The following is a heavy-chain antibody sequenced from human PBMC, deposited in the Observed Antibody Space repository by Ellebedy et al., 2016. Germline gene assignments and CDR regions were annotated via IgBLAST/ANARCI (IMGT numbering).Heavy chain of an antibody. CDR1: GYSFTSYW. CDR3: ARLVGGSGITYYYYYGMDV. V-gene: IGHV5-51*01. Sequence: GGSLRLSXKGSGYSFTSYWIGWVRQMPGKGLEWMGIIYLGDSDTRYSPSFQGQVTISADKSISTAYLQWSSLKASDTAMYYCARLVGGSGITYYYYYGMDVWGQGTTVTVSS. CDR2: IYLGDSDT. D-gene: IGHD1-26*01. J-gene: IGHJ6*02.